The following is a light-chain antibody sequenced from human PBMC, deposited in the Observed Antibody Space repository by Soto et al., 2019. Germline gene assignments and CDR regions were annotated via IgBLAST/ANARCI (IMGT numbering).Light chain of an antibody. CDR1: SSDVGGYNY. J-gene: IGLJ1*01. V-gene: IGLV2-14*01. Sequence: QSVLTQPASVSGSPGQSITISCNGTSSDVGGYNYVSWYQQHPGKAPKLMIYEVSNRPSGVSIRFSGSKSGNTASLTISGLQADYEADYYCSSYTSSSTPYVFGTWTKLTVL. CDR2: EVS. CDR3: SSYTSSSTPYV.